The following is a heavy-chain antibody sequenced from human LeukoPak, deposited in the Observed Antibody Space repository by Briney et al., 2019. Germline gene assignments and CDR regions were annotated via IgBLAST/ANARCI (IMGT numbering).Heavy chain of an antibody. CDR1: GFTFRYYS. J-gene: IGHJ4*02. Sequence: GGTLRLSCAGSGFTFRYYSMTWVRQAPGKGLEWVSSISTKSDYIHYADSVKGRFTISRDNANNSVYLQMNSLTAEDTAVYYCARVGGEYVVSDYWGQGTLVAVSS. CDR3: ARVGGEYVVSDY. V-gene: IGHV3-21*01. D-gene: IGHD3-16*01. CDR2: ISTKSDYI.